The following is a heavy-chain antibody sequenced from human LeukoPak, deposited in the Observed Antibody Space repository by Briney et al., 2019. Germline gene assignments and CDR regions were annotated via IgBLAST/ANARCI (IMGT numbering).Heavy chain of an antibody. V-gene: IGHV4-30-2*01. CDR1: GGSISSGGYS. CDR3: ASTYYDYAFDI. CDR2: IYHSGST. J-gene: IGHJ3*02. Sequence: SQTLSLTCAVSGGSISSGGYSWSWIRQPPGKGLEWIGYIYHSGSTYYNPSLKSRVTISVDRSKNQFSLKLSPVTAADTAVYYCASTYYDYAFDIWGQGTMVTASS. D-gene: IGHD3-22*01.